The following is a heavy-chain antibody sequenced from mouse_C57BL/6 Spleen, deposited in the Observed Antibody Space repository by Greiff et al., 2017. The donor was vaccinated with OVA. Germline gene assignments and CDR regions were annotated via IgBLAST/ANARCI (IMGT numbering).Heavy chain of an antibody. D-gene: IGHD1-1*01. J-gene: IGHJ2*01. CDR1: GYTFTSYW. V-gene: IGHV1-52*01. CDR3: ARRYYGSSYYFDY. Sequence: VQLQQPGAELVRPGSSVKLSCKASGYTFTSYWMHWVKQRPIQGLEWIGNIDPSDSETHYNQKFKDKATLTVDKSSSTAYMQLSSLTSEDSAVYYSARRYYGSSYYFDYWGQGTTLTVSS. CDR2: IDPSDSET.